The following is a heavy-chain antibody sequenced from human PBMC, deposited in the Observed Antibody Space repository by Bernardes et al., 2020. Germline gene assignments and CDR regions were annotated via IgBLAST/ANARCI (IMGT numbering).Heavy chain of an antibody. CDR3: ARELVSATGTRYFDL. D-gene: IGHD6-13*01. CDR2: IDHSGST. CDR1: GGSLSGHY. V-gene: IGHV4-34*01. J-gene: IGHJ2*01. Sequence: WESLRLTCAVYGGSLSGHYWSWIRQPPGKTLEWIGAIDHSGSTNYNPSLKSQITTSVDTSKNQFSLNLRSVTAADTAVYYCARELVSATGTRYFDLWGRGTLISVSS.